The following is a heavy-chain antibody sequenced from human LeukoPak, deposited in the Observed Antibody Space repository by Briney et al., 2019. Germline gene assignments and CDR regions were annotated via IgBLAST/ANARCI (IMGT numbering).Heavy chain of an antibody. J-gene: IGHJ6*02. Sequence: GGSLRLSCAASGFTFTSYTMNWVRQAPGRGLEWISYIMRTADVTSYADSVEGRFTISRDDAKNSLYLQMNSLRAEDTAVYYCARADALYYYYYGMDVWGQGTTVTVSS. CDR2: IMRTADVT. CDR1: GFTFTSYT. CDR3: ARADALYYYYYGMDV. V-gene: IGHV3-48*01.